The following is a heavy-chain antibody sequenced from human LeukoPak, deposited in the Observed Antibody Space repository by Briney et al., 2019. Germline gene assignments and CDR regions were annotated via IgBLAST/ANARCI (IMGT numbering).Heavy chain of an antibody. Sequence: GASVKVSCKASGYTFTSYGISWVRQAPGQGLEWMGGIIPIFGTANYAQKFQGRVTITTDESTSTAYMELSSLRSEDTAVYYCAREGEGAFDIWGQGTMVTVSS. CDR3: AREGEGAFDI. CDR2: IIPIFGTA. CDR1: GYTFTSYG. J-gene: IGHJ3*02. V-gene: IGHV1-69*05. D-gene: IGHD3-10*01.